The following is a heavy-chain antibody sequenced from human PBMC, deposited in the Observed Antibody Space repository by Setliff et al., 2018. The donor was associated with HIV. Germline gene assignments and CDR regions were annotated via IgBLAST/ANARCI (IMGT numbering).Heavy chain of an antibody. CDR2: ISNRGTT. Sequence: SETLSLTCSVSGASVSSRSFFWGWVRQSPGKGPEWIGSISNRGTTYDNPSLKSRVIVSIDTSKDQFSLNLFHVTPADTAVYHCARSVVGAPRNPYYVDHWGMGLLVTVSS. J-gene: IGHJ4*02. V-gene: IGHV4-39*07. CDR3: ARSVVGAPRNPYYVDH. CDR1: GASVSSRSFF. D-gene: IGHD2-15*01.